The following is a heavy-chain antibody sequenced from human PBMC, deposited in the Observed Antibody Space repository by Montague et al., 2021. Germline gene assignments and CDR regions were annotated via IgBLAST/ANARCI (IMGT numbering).Heavy chain of an antibody. Sequence: SETLSLTCAVYGGSLSGYIWNWIRQPPGRDLEWIGQISHTGSTSYNPSLKSRVTMSVDTSENHVSLRLSSVTAADRAVYYCTRGEVAVTGIDYWGQGALVTVSS. CDR3: TRGEVAVTGIDY. CDR2: ISHTGST. J-gene: IGHJ4*02. D-gene: IGHD6-19*01. CDR1: GGSLSGYI. V-gene: IGHV4-34*01.